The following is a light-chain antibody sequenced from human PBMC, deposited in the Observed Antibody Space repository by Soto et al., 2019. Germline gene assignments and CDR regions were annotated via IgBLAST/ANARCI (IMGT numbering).Light chain of an antibody. CDR1: QTISTW. Sequence: DIQMTQSPSTLSASVGDRVTITCRASQTISTWLAWYQQKPGKAPKLLIYDVSSLESGVPSRFNGSGSGTEFTLTISSLQPDDLATYYCQQYNTFWTFGQGTKVDIK. J-gene: IGKJ1*01. V-gene: IGKV1-5*01. CDR2: DVS. CDR3: QQYNTFWT.